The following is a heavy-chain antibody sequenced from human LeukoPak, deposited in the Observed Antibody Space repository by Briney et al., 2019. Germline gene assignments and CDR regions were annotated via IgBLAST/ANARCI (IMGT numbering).Heavy chain of an antibody. CDR3: ARSRSGNYFDY. Sequence: GGSLRLSCAASGFTFSNYAMHWVRQAPGKGLEWVALISYDGSNKYYADSVKGRFTISRDNSKDTLFLQMNSLRTEDTAVYSCARSRSGNYFDYWGQGTLVSVSS. CDR2: ISYDGSNK. J-gene: IGHJ4*02. D-gene: IGHD1-26*01. CDR1: GFTFSNYA. V-gene: IGHV3-30-3*01.